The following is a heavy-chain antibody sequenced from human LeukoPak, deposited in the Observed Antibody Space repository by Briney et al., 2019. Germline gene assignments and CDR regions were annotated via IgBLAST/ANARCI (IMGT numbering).Heavy chain of an antibody. D-gene: IGHD6-19*01. J-gene: IGHJ4*02. CDR1: GYTFTSYA. V-gene: IGHV7-4-1*02. CDR2: INTNTGNP. CDR3: ARDYYEQWLVSGEAGDY. Sequence: ASVKVSCKASGYTFTSYAMSWVRQAPGQGIEWMGWINTNTGNPTYAQGFTGRFVFSLDTSVSTAYLQISSLKAEDTAVYYCARDYYEQWLVSGEAGDYWGQGTLVTVSS.